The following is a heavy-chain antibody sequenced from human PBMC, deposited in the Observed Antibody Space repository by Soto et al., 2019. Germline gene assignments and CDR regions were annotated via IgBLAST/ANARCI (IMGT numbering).Heavy chain of an antibody. J-gene: IGHJ3*02. CDR2: ISSSSSTI. D-gene: IGHD3-9*01. Sequence: GGSLRLSCAASGFTFSSYSMNWVRQAPGKGLEWVSYISSSSSTIYYADSVKGRFTISRDNAKNSLYLQMNSLRAEDTAVYYCARAPTIFWDRDAFDIWGQGTMVTVSS. V-gene: IGHV3-48*01. CDR3: ARAPTIFWDRDAFDI. CDR1: GFTFSSYS.